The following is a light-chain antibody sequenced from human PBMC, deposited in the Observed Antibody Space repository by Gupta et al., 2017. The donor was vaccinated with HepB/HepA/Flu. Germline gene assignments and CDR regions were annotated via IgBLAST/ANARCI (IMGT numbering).Light chain of an antibody. Sequence: QLVLTQSPSSSASLGASVKLTCTLSSGHSSYAIAWHQQQPEKGPRYLMKLNSDGSHSKGDGSPDRFSGSSSGAEHYLTISSLQSEDEADYYCQTWGTGTVVFGGGTKLTVL. J-gene: IGLJ2*01. CDR2: LNSDGSH. CDR1: SGHSSYA. CDR3: QTWGTGTVV. V-gene: IGLV4-69*01.